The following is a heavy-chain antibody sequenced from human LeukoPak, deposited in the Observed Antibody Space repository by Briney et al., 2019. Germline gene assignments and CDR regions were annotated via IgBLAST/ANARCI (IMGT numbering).Heavy chain of an antibody. CDR1: GFTFSSYA. D-gene: IGHD5-12*01. V-gene: IGHV3-23*01. J-gene: IGHJ4*02. CDR2: ISGGGSST. CDR3: AKGGAAARLSDY. Sequence: GGSLRLSCATSGFTFSSYAMSWVRQAPGKGLEWVSVISGGGSSTYYADSVKGRFTISRDNSKNTLCLQMNSLRAEDTAVYYCAKGGAAARLSDYWGQGTLVTVSS.